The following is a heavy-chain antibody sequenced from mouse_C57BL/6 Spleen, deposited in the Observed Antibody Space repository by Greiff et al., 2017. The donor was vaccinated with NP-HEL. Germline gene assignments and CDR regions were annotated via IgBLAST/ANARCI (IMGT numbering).Heavy chain of an antibody. CDR2: IDPNSGGT. CDR3: ARADTTARRCYFDV. V-gene: IGHV1-72*01. Sequence: QVQLQQPGAELVKPGASVKLSCKASGYTFTSYWMHWVKQRPGRGLEWIGRIDPNSGGTKYNEKFKSKATLTVDKPSSTAYMQLSSLTPEDSAVNYCARADTTARRCYFDVWGQGTTLTVSS. J-gene: IGHJ2*01. CDR1: GYTFTSYW. D-gene: IGHD1-1*01.